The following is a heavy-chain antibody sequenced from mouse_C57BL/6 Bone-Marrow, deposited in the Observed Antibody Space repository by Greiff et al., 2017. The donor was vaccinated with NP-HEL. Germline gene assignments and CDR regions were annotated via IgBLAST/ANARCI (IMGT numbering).Heavy chain of an antibody. CDR3: ARSGRWFAY. Sequence: VQLQQSGAELAKPGASVKLSCKASGYTFTSYWMHWVKQRPGQGLEWIGYINPSSCYIKYNQNVKDQSTLTADKASNTAYMQLSSLTYEDSAIYYCARSGRWFAYWGRGTLVTVSA. CDR2: INPSSCYI. J-gene: IGHJ3*01. V-gene: IGHV1-7*01. CDR1: GYTFTSYW.